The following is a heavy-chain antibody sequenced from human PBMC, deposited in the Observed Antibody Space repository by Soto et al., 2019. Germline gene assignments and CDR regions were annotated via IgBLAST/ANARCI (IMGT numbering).Heavy chain of an antibody. J-gene: IGHJ4*02. Sequence: QVQLQQWCAGLLKPSETLSLTCAVYGGSFSGYYWNWVRQPPGKGLEWIAEINHSGGTNYNPSLQSRVTISVDTSKNQFSLKLSSVTAADTAVYYCTRGLLKDSSGYYPYYWGQGNLVTVSS. CDR3: TRGLLKDSSGYYPYY. CDR1: GGSFSGYY. V-gene: IGHV4-34*01. CDR2: INHSGGT. D-gene: IGHD3-22*01.